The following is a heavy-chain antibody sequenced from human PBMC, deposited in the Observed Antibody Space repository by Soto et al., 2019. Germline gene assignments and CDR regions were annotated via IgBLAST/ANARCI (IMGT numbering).Heavy chain of an antibody. CDR2: ISYDGSNK. CDR1: GFTFSSYG. V-gene: IGHV3-30*18. J-gene: IGHJ5*02. CDR3: AKGLVEWLPPNWFDP. D-gene: IGHD3-3*01. Sequence: PGGSLRLSCAASGFTFSSYGMHWVRQAPGKGLEWVAVISYDGSNKYYADSVKGRFTISRDNSKNTLYLQMNSLRAEDTAVYYCAKGLVEWLPPNWFDPWGQGTLVTVSS.